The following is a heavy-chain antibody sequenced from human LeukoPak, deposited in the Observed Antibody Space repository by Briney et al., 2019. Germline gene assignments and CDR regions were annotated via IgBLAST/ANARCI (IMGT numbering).Heavy chain of an antibody. V-gene: IGHV4-34*01. CDR3: ARSANRGALRRWFDP. CDR1: GGSFSGYY. J-gene: IGHJ5*02. D-gene: IGHD3-10*01. CDR2: INHSGST. Sequence: SETLSLTCAVYGGSFSGYYWSLIRQPPGKGLEWIGEINHSGSTNYNPSLKSRVTISVDTSKNQFSLKLSSVTAADTAVYYCARSANRGALRRWFDPWGQGTLVTVSS.